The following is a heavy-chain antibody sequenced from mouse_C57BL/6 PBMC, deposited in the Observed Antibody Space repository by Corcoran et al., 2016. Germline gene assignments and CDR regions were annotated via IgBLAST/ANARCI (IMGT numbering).Heavy chain of an antibody. Sequence: EVQLQQSGPELVKPGASVKISCKASGYTFTDYYMNWVKQSHGKSLEWIGDINPNNGGTSYNQKFKGKATLTVDKSSSTAYMELRSLTSEDSAVYYCASSSFYDYDAWFAYWGQGTLVTVSA. CDR3: ASSSFYDYDAWFAY. V-gene: IGHV1-26*01. CDR2: INPNNGGT. CDR1: GYTFTDYY. J-gene: IGHJ3*01. D-gene: IGHD2-4*01.